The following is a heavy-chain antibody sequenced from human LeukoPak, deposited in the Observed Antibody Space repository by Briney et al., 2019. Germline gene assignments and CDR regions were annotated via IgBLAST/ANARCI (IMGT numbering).Heavy chain of an antibody. CDR2: INPNSGGT. V-gene: IGHV1-2*02. D-gene: IGHD1-1*01. CDR1: GYTFTGYY. J-gene: IGHJ4*02. Sequence: ASVKVSCKASGYTFTGYYMHWVRQAPGQGLEWMGWINPNSGGTNYAQKFQGRVTMTRDTSITTAYMELSRLSSDDTAVYYCAPTNNLYYYFDYWGQGTLVTVSS. CDR3: APTNNLYYYFDY.